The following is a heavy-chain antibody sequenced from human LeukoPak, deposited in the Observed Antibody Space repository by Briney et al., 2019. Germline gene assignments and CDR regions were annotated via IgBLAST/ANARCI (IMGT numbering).Heavy chain of an antibody. D-gene: IGHD6-13*01. CDR2: ISGSGGST. CDR3: AKYSSSWYVAAFDY. J-gene: IGHJ4*02. V-gene: IGHV3-23*01. CDR1: GFTFSSYA. Sequence: GASLRLSCAASGFTFSSYAISWVRQAPGKGLEWVSAISGSGGSTYYADSVKGRFTISRDNSKNTLYLQMNSLRAEDTAVYYCAKYSSSWYVAAFDYWGQGTLVTVSP.